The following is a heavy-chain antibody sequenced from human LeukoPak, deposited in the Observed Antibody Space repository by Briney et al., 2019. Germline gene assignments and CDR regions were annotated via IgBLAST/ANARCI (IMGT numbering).Heavy chain of an antibody. CDR3: ARLTRVGYNSYVY. J-gene: IGHJ1*01. CDR2: FKNVGSSA. D-gene: IGHD5-24*01. V-gene: IGHV3-74*01. Sequence: PGGSLRLSCAVSGFTSSDCWMHWVRQAPGKGLVWVSRFKNVGSSATYADSVKGRFTISRDEAKNTLYLQMNSLRVEDTAVYYCARLTRVGYNSYVYWGQGTLVTVSS. CDR1: GFTSSDCW.